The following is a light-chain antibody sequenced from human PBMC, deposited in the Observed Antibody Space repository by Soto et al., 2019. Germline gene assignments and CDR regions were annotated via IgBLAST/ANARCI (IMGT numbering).Light chain of an antibody. CDR1: ALPKKY. J-gene: IGLJ1*01. CDR3: QSIDGTGSLYL. CDR2: KDN. Sequence: SYELTQSPSVSVSPGQTARITCSGDALPKKYVYWYQLRPGQAPLLIVYKDNERPSGIPERFSGSSSGPTATLTISGVQAEDEADYYCQSIDGTGSLYLFGGGTKVTVL. V-gene: IGLV3-25*03.